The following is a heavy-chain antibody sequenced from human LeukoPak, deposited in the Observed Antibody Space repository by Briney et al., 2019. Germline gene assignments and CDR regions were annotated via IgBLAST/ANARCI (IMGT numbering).Heavy chain of an antibody. CDR2: IIPIFGTA. V-gene: IGHV1-69*06. J-gene: IGHJ6*04. D-gene: IGHD3-10*01. CDR3: ARIMVRGVIGSGGMDV. Sequence: ASVKVSCKASGYTFTGYYMHWVRQAPGQGLEWMGGIIPIFGTANYAQKFQGRVTITADKSTSTAYMELSSLRSEDTAVYYCARIMVRGVIGSGGMDVWGKGTTVTVSS. CDR1: GYTFTGYY.